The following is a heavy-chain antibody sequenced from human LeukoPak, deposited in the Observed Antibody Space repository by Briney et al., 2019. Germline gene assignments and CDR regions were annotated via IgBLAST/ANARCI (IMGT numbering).Heavy chain of an antibody. CDR2: IIPILGIA. Sequence: SVKVSCKASGGTFSSYAISWVRQAPGQGLEWMGRIIPILGIANYAQKFQGRVTITADKSTSTAYMELRSLRSDDTAVYYCAREEQWLTPGDYWGQGTLVTVSS. J-gene: IGHJ4*02. CDR3: AREEQWLTPGDY. D-gene: IGHD6-19*01. V-gene: IGHV1-69*04. CDR1: GGTFSSYA.